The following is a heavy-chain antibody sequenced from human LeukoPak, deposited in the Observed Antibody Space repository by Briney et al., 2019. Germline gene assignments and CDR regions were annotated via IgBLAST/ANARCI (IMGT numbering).Heavy chain of an antibody. J-gene: IGHJ4*02. V-gene: IGHV4-59*01. Sequence: SETLPLTCTVSGGSISSYYWSWIRQPPGKGLEWIGYIYYSGSTNYNPSLKSRVTISVDTSKNQFSLKLSSVTAADTAVYYCAKDRSSGWSFPNFDYWGQGTLVTVSS. CDR2: IYYSGST. CDR1: GGSISSYY. CDR3: AKDRSSGWSFPNFDY. D-gene: IGHD6-19*01.